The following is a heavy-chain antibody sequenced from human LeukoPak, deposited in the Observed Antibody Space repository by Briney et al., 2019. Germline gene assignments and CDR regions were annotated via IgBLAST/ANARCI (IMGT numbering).Heavy chain of an antibody. D-gene: IGHD3-9*01. V-gene: IGHV4-59*12. CDR2: IHYSGST. CDR1: GGSISSYY. Sequence: SETLSLTCTVSGGSISSYYWSWIRQPPGKGLEWIGYIHYSGSTNYNPSLESRVTISVDTSKRQISLKLSSVTAADTAIYYCAREGPLLETGYYPSDYYYYYMDVWGKGTTVTISS. J-gene: IGHJ6*03. CDR3: AREGPLLETGYYPSDYYYYYMDV.